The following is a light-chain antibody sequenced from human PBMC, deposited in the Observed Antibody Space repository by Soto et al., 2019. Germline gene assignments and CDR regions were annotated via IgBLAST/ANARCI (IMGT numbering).Light chain of an antibody. CDR2: LCS. V-gene: IGKV2-28*01. J-gene: IGKJ1*01. CDR1: QSLLHTDGYNY. Sequence: DTVMTQSPLSLPVTPGEPASISCWSSQSLLHTDGYNYLDWYLQKPGQSPHLLIYLCSYRASGVPDRFSGSGSRTDFTLKISRVEAEDVGVYYCKQARQSPPTFGQGTKLEI. CDR3: KQARQSPPT.